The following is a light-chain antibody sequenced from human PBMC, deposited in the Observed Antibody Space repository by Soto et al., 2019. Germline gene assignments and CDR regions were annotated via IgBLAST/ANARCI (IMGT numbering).Light chain of an antibody. CDR3: HQYGSSPSYT. V-gene: IGKV3-20*01. Sequence: EIVLTQSPGTLSLSPGERATLSCRASQSVSSSYLAWYQQKPGQAPRLLISGASSRATGIPDRFSGSGSGTDFTLTIRRLEPEDFAVYYCHQYGSSPSYTFGQGTKLEIK. J-gene: IGKJ2*01. CDR2: GAS. CDR1: QSVSSSY.